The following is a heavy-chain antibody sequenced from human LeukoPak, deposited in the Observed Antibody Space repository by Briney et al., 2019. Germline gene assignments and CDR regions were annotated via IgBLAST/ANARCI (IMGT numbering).Heavy chain of an antibody. CDR1: GYTFSSQT. Sequence: GGSLRLSCAASGYTFSSQTMNWVRRAPGKGLEWVSSIDSSSTWIYHADSVKGRLTISRDNAKNSLYLQMNSLRVEDTAVYYCARASYSSSWPYYYGMDVWGQGTTVTVSS. CDR2: IDSSSTWI. J-gene: IGHJ6*02. V-gene: IGHV3-21*01. D-gene: IGHD6-13*01. CDR3: ARASYSSSWPYYYGMDV.